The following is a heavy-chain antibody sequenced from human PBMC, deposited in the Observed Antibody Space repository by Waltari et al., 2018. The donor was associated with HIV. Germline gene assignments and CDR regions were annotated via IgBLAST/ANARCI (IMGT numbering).Heavy chain of an antibody. CDR3: TRGHIWGSYRYFDY. CDR2: ITRYSANT. V-gene: IGHV1-18*01. D-gene: IGHD3-16*02. Sequence: QIRLFQSGNEVRKHGDSVTVSCKTSGYTFLNYHLTWGRQSLGQRPEWMGGITRYSANTNYTRESQGRVTLTTDAAASIAYLQLRDLRVDDTAIYFCTRGHIWGSYRYFDYWGPGTRVTVS. CDR1: GYTFLNYH. J-gene: IGHJ4*02.